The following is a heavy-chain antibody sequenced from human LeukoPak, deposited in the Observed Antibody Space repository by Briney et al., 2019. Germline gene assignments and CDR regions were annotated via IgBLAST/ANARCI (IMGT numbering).Heavy chain of an antibody. CDR1: GGSISTYY. CDR2: IYYSGIT. J-gene: IGHJ4*02. V-gene: IGHV4-59*01. D-gene: IGHD3-22*01. Sequence: PSETLSLTCTVSGGSISTYYWSWIRQCPGRGLEWIGYIYYSGITKYNPSLKSRVTISVDTSTNQFSLRLSSVTAADTAVYYCARGYYYDSSGYFLDFRGQGTLVTVSS. CDR3: ARGYYYDSSGYFLDF.